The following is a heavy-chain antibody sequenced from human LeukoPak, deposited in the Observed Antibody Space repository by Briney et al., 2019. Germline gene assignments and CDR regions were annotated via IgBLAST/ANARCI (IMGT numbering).Heavy chain of an antibody. CDR2: ISSSSSYI. Sequence: GGSLRLSCAASGFTFSSYSMNWVRQAPGKGLEWVSSISSSSSYIYYADSVKGRFTISRDNAKNSLYLQMNSLRAEDTAVYYCARALNYYDSSGYWVYWGQGTLVTVSS. V-gene: IGHV3-21*01. J-gene: IGHJ4*02. CDR3: ARALNYYDSSGYWVY. CDR1: GFTFSSYS. D-gene: IGHD3-22*01.